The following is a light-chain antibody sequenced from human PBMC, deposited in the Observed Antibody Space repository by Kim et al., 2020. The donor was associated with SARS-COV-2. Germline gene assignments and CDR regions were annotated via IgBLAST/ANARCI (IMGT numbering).Light chain of an antibody. CDR2: VEDSGSY. Sequence: QPVLTQSSSASASLGSSVKLTCTLSSGHNDYIIAWHQQQPGKAPRYLMKVEDSGSYNKGSGVPDRFSGSRSGADRYLTISNLQSGDEADYYCETCDSKSRVFGGGTQLTVL. CDR3: ETCDSKSRV. CDR1: SGHNDYI. V-gene: IGLV4-60*03. J-gene: IGLJ3*02.